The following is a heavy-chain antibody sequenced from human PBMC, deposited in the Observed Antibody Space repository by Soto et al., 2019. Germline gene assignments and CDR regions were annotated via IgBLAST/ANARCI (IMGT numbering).Heavy chain of an antibody. J-gene: IGHJ3*02. Sequence: ASVKVACKASGYTFTSYDINWVLQATGQGLEWMGWMNPNSGNTGYAQKFQGRVTMTRNTSISTAYMELSSLRSEDTAVYYCAITLLRYFDWSIWGQGTMVTVSS. CDR2: MNPNSGNT. CDR1: GYTFTSYD. V-gene: IGHV1-8*01. CDR3: AITLLRYFDWSI. D-gene: IGHD3-9*01.